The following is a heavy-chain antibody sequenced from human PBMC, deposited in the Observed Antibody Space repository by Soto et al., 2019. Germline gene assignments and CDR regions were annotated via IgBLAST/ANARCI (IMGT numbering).Heavy chain of an antibody. D-gene: IGHD3-22*01. J-gene: IGHJ4*02. CDR2: VYYSGTT. CDR1: GGSISNGSYY. V-gene: IGHV4-39*01. CDR3: ATGEGSSGYYSTLIFYFDL. Sequence: QLQLQESGPGLVKPSETLSLTCKVSGGSISNGSYYWGWIRQAPGKGLEWIGSVYYSGTTYYNPSLKSRVTISVDTSKNQFSLKLNSMTAADTAVYYCATGEGSSGYYSTLIFYFDLWGQGTLVTVSS.